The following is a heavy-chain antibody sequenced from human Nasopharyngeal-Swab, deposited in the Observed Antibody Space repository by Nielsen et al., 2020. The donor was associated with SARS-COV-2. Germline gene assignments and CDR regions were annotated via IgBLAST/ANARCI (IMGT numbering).Heavy chain of an antibody. V-gene: IGHV3-23*01. CDR3: AKPAGLTTVTTVDY. D-gene: IGHD4-17*01. J-gene: IGHJ4*02. CDR2: ISGSGVST. CDR1: GFSFSSYA. Sequence: GESLKISCAASGFSFSSYAMSWVRQAPGKGLEWVSAISGSGVSTYYADSVKGRFTISRDNSKNTLYLQINSLRAEDTAVYYCAKPAGLTTVTTVDYWGQGTLVTVSS.